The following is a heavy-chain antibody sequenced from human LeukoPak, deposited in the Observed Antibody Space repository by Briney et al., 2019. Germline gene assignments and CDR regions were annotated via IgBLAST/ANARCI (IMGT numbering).Heavy chain of an antibody. CDR3: AKNLYCGGGSCYPSALGMDV. CDR2: ISGSGNRT. V-gene: IGHV3-23*01. CDR1: GGSISSYY. J-gene: IGHJ6*02. D-gene: IGHD2-15*01. Sequence: ETLSLTCTVSGGSISSYYWSWIRQPPGKGLEWVSSISGSGNRTYYADSVKGRFTISRDNSKNTLFLQMNSLRAEDTAVYYCAKNLYCGGGSCYPSALGMDVWGQGTTVTVSS.